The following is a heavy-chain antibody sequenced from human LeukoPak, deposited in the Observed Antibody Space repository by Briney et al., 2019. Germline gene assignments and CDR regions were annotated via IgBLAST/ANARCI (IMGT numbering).Heavy chain of an antibody. CDR3: ARDRGYSSSWPGFDY. D-gene: IGHD6-13*01. V-gene: IGHV3-23*01. Sequence: GGSLRLSCAASGFTFTSYAMSWVRQAPGKGLEWVSAISGSGGSTYYADSVKGRFTISRDNSKNTLYLQMNSLRAEDTAVYYCARDRGYSSSWPGFDYWGQGTLVTVSS. CDR1: GFTFTSYA. J-gene: IGHJ4*02. CDR2: ISGSGGST.